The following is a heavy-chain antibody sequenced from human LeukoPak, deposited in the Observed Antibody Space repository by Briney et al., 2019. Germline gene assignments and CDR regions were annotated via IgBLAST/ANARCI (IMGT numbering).Heavy chain of an antibody. CDR2: ISWNSGTT. CDR3: VKDYCSSTSCYTFDY. CDR1: GFIFDNYA. D-gene: IGHD2-2*01. J-gene: IGHJ4*02. Sequence: GGSLRLSCAASGFIFDNYAIHWVRLAPGKGLEWVSGISWNSGTTGYADSVKGRFTISRDNAKNSLYLQMNSLRAEDTALYYCVKDYCSSTSCYTFDYWGQGTLVTVSS. V-gene: IGHV3-9*01.